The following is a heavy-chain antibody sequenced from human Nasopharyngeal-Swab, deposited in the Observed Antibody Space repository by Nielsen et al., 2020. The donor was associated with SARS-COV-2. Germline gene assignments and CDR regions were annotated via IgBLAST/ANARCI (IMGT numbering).Heavy chain of an antibody. D-gene: IGHD2-2*01. Sequence: GESLKISCAASGFTSNTYAMSWVRQAPGRGLEWVSAIGGSGGSTYYAESVKGRFTISRDNSKNTVYLQMNSLRAEDTAVYYCAKRPKYCSSTSCPLVNSYYHGMDVWGQGTTVTVSS. CDR2: IGGSGGST. CDR1: GFTSNTYA. V-gene: IGHV3-23*01. J-gene: IGHJ6*02. CDR3: AKRPKYCSSTSCPLVNSYYHGMDV.